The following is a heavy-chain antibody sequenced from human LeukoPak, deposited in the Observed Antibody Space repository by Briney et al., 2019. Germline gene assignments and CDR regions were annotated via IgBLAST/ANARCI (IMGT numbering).Heavy chain of an antibody. CDR3: ARFTVTDGLWFGP. V-gene: IGHV1-69*04. CDR2: IIPILGIA. J-gene: IGHJ5*02. CDR1: GGTFSSYA. Sequence: GASVKVSCKASGGTFSSYAISWVRQAPGQGLEWMGRIIPILGIANYAQKFQGRVTITADKSTSTAYMELSSLRSEDTAVYYCARFTVTDGLWFGPWGQGTLVTVSS. D-gene: IGHD4-17*01.